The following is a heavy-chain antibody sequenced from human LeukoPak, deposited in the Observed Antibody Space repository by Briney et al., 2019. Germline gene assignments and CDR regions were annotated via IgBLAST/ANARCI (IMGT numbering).Heavy chain of an antibody. CDR1: GYSISGGYY. CDR3: ARGRYCSSGGCYFDF. CDR2: VSHSGST. Sequence: SETLSLTCAVSGYSISGGYYWGWIRQPPGKGLEWVGSVSHSGSTFYKSSLKSRVSISLDTSKNQFSLNLDSVTAADTAVYYCARGRYCSSGGCYFDFWGQGTLVTVSS. V-gene: IGHV4-38-2*01. J-gene: IGHJ4*02. D-gene: IGHD2-2*01.